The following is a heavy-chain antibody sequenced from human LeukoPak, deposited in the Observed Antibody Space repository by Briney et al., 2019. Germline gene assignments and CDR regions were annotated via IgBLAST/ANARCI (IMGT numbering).Heavy chain of an antibody. CDR3: ARRKGYCSGGSRYEYYFDY. J-gene: IGHJ4*02. D-gene: IGHD2-15*01. CDR1: GGSISSSSYC. V-gene: IGHV4-39*07. CDR2: IFYSGNT. Sequence: SETLSLTCTVSGGSISSSSYCWGWIRQPPGKGLEWIGDIFYSGNTYYNPSLKSRVTISVDTSKNQFSLKLSSVTAADTAVYYCARRKGYCSGGSRYEYYFDYWGQGTLVTVSS.